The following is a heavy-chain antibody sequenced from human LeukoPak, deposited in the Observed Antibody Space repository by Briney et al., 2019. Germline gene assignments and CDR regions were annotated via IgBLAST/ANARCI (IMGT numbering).Heavy chain of an antibody. CDR2: ISAYNGNT. Sequence: ASVKVSRKASGYTFTSYGISWVRQAPGQGLEWMGWISAYNGNTNYAQKLQGRVTMTTDTSTSTAYMELRSLRSDDTAVYYCASSPLLYGSGSYLFDPWSQGTLVTVSS. J-gene: IGHJ5*02. CDR1: GYTFTSYG. V-gene: IGHV1-18*01. D-gene: IGHD3-10*01. CDR3: ASSPLLYGSGSYLFDP.